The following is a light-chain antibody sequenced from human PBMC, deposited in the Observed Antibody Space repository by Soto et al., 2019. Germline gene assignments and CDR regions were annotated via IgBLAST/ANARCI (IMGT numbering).Light chain of an antibody. CDR2: EVI. J-gene: IGLJ2*01. CDR3: SLYTGSNVI. Sequence: QSALTQPPSASGSPGQSVTISCTGTTSDVGGNNYVSWYQHHPGKAPKLMIYEVIERPSGVPDRFSGSKSGNTASLTVSGLQAEDEADYYCSLYTGSNVIFGGGTQLTVL. V-gene: IGLV2-8*01. CDR1: TSDVGGNNY.